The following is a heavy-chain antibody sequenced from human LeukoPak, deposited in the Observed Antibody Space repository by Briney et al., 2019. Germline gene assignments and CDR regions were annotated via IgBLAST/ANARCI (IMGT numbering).Heavy chain of an antibody. Sequence: ASVKVSCKASGYTFTSYDINWVRQATGQGLEWMGWMNPNSGNTGYAQKLQGRVTMTTDTSTSTAYMELRSLRSDDTAVYYCAGEVDYGDYVWFDPWGQGTLVTVSS. D-gene: IGHD4-17*01. CDR1: GYTFTSYD. CDR2: MNPNSGNT. V-gene: IGHV1-8*01. CDR3: AGEVDYGDYVWFDP. J-gene: IGHJ5*02.